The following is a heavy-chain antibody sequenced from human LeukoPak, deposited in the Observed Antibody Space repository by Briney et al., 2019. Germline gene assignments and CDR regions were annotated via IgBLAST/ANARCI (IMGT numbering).Heavy chain of an antibody. CDR2: MNPNSGNT. Sequence: GASVKVSCKASGYTFTSYDINWVRQATGQGLEWMGWMNPNSGNTGYAQKFQGRVTMTRNTSISTAYMELSSLRSEDTAVYYCARGHFWSGYYAQAYYYYMDVWGKGTTVTVSS. D-gene: IGHD3-3*02. J-gene: IGHJ6*03. V-gene: IGHV1-8*01. CDR1: GYTFTSYD. CDR3: ARGHFWSGYYAQAYYYYMDV.